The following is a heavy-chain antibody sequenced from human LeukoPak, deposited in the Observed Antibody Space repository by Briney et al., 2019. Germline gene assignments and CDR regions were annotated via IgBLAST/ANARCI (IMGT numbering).Heavy chain of an antibody. CDR3: ARGRPRYCSGGSCPNKQGSVDY. CDR2: INPGGST. D-gene: IGHD2-15*01. Sequence: FGNLSLTRPCHWGSLRGFFLGWIRPPPREGPGLDWGINPGGSTHQHPAPKSRVTISVDTSKNQFSLKLSSVTAADTAVYYCARGRPRYCSGGSCPNKQGSVDYWGQGTLVTVSS. V-gene: IGHV4-34*01. CDR1: WGSLRGFF. J-gene: IGHJ4*02.